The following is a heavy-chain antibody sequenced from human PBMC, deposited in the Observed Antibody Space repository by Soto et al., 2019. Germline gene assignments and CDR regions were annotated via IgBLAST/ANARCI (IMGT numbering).Heavy chain of an antibody. CDR3: ARELVGATQYYYYGMDV. CDR1: GFSFSNYA. J-gene: IGHJ6*02. D-gene: IGHD1-26*01. CDR2: ISSSSSTI. V-gene: IGHV3-48*02. Sequence: GGSLRLSCAASGFSFSNYAMSWVRQAPGKGLEWVSAISSSSSTIYYADSVKGRFTISRDNAKNSLYLQMNSLRDEDTAVYYCARELVGATQYYYYGMDVWGQGTTVTVSS.